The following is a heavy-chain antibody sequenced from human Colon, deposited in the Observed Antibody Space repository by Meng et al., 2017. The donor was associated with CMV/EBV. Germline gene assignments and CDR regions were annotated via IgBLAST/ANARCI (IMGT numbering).Heavy chain of an antibody. CDR2: IVGGGGSRT. Sequence: GESLKISCATSGFTFDNYAMSWVRQAPGKGLEWVSAIVGGGGSRTYYADSVKGRFTISRDNSKNTVYLQMNSLRVEDTAVYYCARTLYSNYPSYYFDNWGQGTLVTVSS. CDR3: ARTLYSNYPSYYFDN. CDR1: GFTFDNYA. D-gene: IGHD4-11*01. J-gene: IGHJ5*02. V-gene: IGHV3-23*01.